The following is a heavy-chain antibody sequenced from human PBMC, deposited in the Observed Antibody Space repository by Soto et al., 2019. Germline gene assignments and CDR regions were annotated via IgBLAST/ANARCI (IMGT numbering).Heavy chain of an antibody. V-gene: IGHV4-39*01. CDR1: GGSISRSSYY. J-gene: IGHJ4*02. Sequence: SETLSLTCTVSGGSISRSSYYWGWIRQPPGKGLECIGSIYYSGSTYYNPSLKSRVTISVDTSKNQFSLKLSSVTAADPAVYYCARSCIAVAGTWYYFDYWGQGTPVTVSS. CDR2: IYYSGST. CDR3: ARSCIAVAGTWYYFDY. D-gene: IGHD6-19*01.